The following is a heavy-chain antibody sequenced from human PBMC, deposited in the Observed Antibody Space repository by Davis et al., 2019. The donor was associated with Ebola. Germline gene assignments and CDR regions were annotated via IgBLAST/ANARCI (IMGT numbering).Heavy chain of an antibody. CDR3: ARDYYGSGSVNDY. Sequence: GESLKISCAASGFTFSDYYMSWIRQAPGKGLEWVSYISNSGNTIYYADSVKGRFTISRDNAKNSLYLQMNSLRAEDTAVFYCARDYYGSGSVNDYWGQGTLVTVSS. J-gene: IGHJ4*02. D-gene: IGHD3-10*01. CDR1: GFTFSDYY. V-gene: IGHV3-11*01. CDR2: ISNSGNTI.